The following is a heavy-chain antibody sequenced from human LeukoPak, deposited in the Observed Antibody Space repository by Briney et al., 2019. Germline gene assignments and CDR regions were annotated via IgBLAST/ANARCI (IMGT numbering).Heavy chain of an antibody. CDR2: ISTSGSTM. V-gene: IGHV3-11*04. D-gene: IGHD6-13*01. CDR1: GFTFSDYY. CDR3: ARDRRHSTTGSDGNWFDP. Sequence: GGSLRLSCAASGFTFSDYYMSWIRQAPGKGLERVSYISTSGSTMYYADSVKGRFTISRDNAKNSLYLQMNSLRAEDTAVYYCARDRRHSTTGSDGNWFDPWGQGTLVTVSS. J-gene: IGHJ5*02.